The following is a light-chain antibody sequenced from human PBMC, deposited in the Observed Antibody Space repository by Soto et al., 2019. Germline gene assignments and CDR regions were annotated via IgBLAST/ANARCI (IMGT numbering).Light chain of an antibody. CDR1: QGISSA. CDR2: DAS. Sequence: AIQLTQSPSSLSASVGDRVTITCRASQGISSALAWYQQKPGKAPKLLIYDASSLESGVPSRFSGSGSRTDFTLTISSLQPEDFATYYCQQFNKYLTFGGGTKVEIK. J-gene: IGKJ4*01. CDR3: QQFNKYLT. V-gene: IGKV1D-13*01.